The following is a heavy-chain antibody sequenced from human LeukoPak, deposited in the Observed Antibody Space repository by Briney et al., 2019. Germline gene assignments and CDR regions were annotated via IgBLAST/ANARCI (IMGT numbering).Heavy chain of an antibody. CDR2: IIPIFGTA. CDR3: ASPRYCSGGSCYVDAFDI. Sequence: SVKVSCKASGGTFSSYAISWVRQAPGQGLEWMGRIIPIFGTANYAQKFRGRVTITTDESTSTAYMELSSLRSEDTAVYYCASPRYCSGGSCYVDAFDIWGQGTMVTVSS. V-gene: IGHV1-69*05. CDR1: GGTFSSYA. D-gene: IGHD2-15*01. J-gene: IGHJ3*02.